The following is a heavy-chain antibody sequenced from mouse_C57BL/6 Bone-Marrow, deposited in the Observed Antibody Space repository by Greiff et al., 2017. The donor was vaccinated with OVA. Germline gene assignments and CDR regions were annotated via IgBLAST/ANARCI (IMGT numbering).Heavy chain of an antibody. CDR2: ISSGGSYT. D-gene: IGHD4-1*02. V-gene: IGHV5-6*01. J-gene: IGHJ2*01. CDR1: GFTFSSYG. Sequence: EVQGVESGGDLVKPARNMKKSHAAPGFTFSSYGMSWVRQTPDKRLEWVATISSGGSYTYYPDSVKGRFTISRDNAKNTLYLQMSSLKSEDTAMYYCARSTGTDYWGQGTTLTVSS. CDR3: ARSTGTDY.